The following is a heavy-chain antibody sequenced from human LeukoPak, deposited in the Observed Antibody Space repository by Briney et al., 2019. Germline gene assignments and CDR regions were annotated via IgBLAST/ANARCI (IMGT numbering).Heavy chain of an antibody. CDR3: ARDRIRGSSSSWGGGFDY. Sequence: PGGSLRLSCAASGPTFSSYGMHWVRQAPGKGLEWVALIWYDGSKKYYADSVKGRFTISRDNSKNTLFLEMNSLRAEDTAVYYCARDRIRGSSSSWGGGFDYWGQGALVTVSS. V-gene: IGHV3-33*01. D-gene: IGHD6-6*01. CDR1: GPTFSSYG. CDR2: IWYDGSKK. J-gene: IGHJ4*02.